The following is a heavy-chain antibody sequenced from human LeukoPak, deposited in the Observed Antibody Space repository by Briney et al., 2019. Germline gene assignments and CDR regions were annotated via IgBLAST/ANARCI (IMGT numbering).Heavy chain of an antibody. CDR2: IYYSGST. J-gene: IGHJ4*02. Sequence: SETLSLTCTVSGGSISSSSYYWSWIRQPPGKGLEWIGYIYYSGSTNYNPSLKSRVTISVDTSKNQFSLKLTSVTAADAAVYYCARGVYYYGHPPSLDYWGQGTLVTVSS. D-gene: IGHD3-10*01. CDR3: ARGVYYYGHPPSLDY. CDR1: GGSISSSSYY. V-gene: IGHV4-61*01.